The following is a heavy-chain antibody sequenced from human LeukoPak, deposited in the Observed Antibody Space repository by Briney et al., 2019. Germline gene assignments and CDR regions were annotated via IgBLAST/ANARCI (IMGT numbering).Heavy chain of an antibody. D-gene: IGHD3-22*01. Sequence: ETLSLTCTVSGGSITSYYWSWVRQPPGKGLEWIGCIYYSGSINYNPSLESRVTISIDTSKNQFSLNLRSVNTADTAVYYCARYDSRDDAFDIWGQGTMVTVSS. CDR2: IYYSGSI. CDR3: ARYDSRDDAFDI. CDR1: GGSITSYY. J-gene: IGHJ3*02. V-gene: IGHV4-59*01.